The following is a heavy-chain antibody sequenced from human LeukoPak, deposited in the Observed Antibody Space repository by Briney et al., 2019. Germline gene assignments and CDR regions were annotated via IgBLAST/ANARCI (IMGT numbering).Heavy chain of an antibody. CDR3: ARGVTAALGEHFQH. J-gene: IGHJ1*01. Sequence: GGSLRLSCAASGFTFSDYYMSWIRQAPGKGLEWVSYISSSGSYTNYADSVKGRFTISRDNAKNPLYLQMNSLRAEDTAVYYCARGVTAALGEHFQHWGQGTLVTVSS. CDR1: GFTFSDYY. D-gene: IGHD2-2*01. CDR2: ISSSGSYT. V-gene: IGHV3-11*05.